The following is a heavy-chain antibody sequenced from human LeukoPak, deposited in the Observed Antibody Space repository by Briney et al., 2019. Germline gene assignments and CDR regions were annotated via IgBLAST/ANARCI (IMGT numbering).Heavy chain of an antibody. V-gene: IGHV3-23*01. Sequence: GGSLRLSCAASGFTFSSYAMSWVRQAPGEGLEGVSAISGSGGSTYYADSVKGRFTISRDNSKNTLYLQMNSLRAEDTAVYYCAKGEYSSGPNWFDPWGQGTLVTVSS. CDR1: GFTFSSYA. D-gene: IGHD6-19*01. J-gene: IGHJ5*02. CDR2: ISGSGGST. CDR3: AKGEYSSGPNWFDP.